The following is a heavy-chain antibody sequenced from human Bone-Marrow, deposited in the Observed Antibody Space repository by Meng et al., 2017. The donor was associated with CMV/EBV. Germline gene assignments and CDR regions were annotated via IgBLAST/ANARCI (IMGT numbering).Heavy chain of an antibody. J-gene: IGHJ4*02. CDR3: ARARYSYGSAGDY. Sequence: ASVKVSCKASGYTFTSYYMHWVRQAPGQGLEWMGWISAYNGNTNYAQKLQGRVTMTTDTSTSTAYMELRSLRSDDTAVYYCARARYSYGSAGDYWGQGTLVTVSS. CDR1: GYTFTSYY. CDR2: ISAYNGNT. D-gene: IGHD5-18*01. V-gene: IGHV1-18*04.